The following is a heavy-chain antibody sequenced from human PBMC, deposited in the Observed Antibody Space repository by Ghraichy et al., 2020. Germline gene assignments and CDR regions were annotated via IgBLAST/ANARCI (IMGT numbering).Heavy chain of an antibody. CDR2: IYTSGST. CDR1: GGSISSYY. V-gene: IGHV4-4*07. Sequence: SETLSLTCTVSGGSISSYYWSWIRQPAGKGLEWIGRIYTSGSTNYNPSLKSRVTMSVDTSKNQFSLKLSSVTAADTAVYYCAREGYDFWSGYSYWYFDLWGRGTLVTVSS. CDR3: AREGYDFWSGYSYWYFDL. D-gene: IGHD3-3*01. J-gene: IGHJ2*01.